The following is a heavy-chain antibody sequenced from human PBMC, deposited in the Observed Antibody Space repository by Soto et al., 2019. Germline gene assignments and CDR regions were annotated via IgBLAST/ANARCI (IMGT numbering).Heavy chain of an antibody. CDR1: GFTFSSYG. CDR2: ISYDGSNK. Sequence: QVQLVESGGGVVQPGRSLRLSCAASGFTFSSYGMHWVRQAPGKGLEWVAVISYDGSNKYYADSVKGRFTISRDNSKNTLYLPMNSLRAGDMAVYYCAKDPVVVVPDAYQRYYYGIDVWGHGTTVTVSS. J-gene: IGHJ6*02. D-gene: IGHD2-2*01. V-gene: IGHV3-30*18. CDR3: AKDPVVVVPDAYQRYYYGIDV.